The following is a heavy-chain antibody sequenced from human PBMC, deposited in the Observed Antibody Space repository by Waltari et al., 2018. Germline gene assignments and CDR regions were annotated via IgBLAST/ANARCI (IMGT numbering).Heavy chain of an antibody. Sequence: QVQLVQSGAEVKKPGASVKVSCKASGYTFTSYDINWVRQATGQGLEWMGWMNPNSGNTGYAQKFQGRVTMTRNTSISTAYMELSSLRSEDTAVYYCARNRGVSGYTRGWFDPWGQGTLVTVSS. CDR1: GYTFTSYD. V-gene: IGHV1-8*01. J-gene: IGHJ5*02. CDR3: ARNRGVSGYTRGWFDP. D-gene: IGHD5-12*01. CDR2: MNPNSGNT.